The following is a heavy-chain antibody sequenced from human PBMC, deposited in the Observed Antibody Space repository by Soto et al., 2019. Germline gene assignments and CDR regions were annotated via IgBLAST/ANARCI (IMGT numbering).Heavy chain of an antibody. CDR3: ARDLTDIVVVPSHYYYYGMDV. Sequence: PGGSLRLSCAASGFTFSSYGMHWVRQAPGKGLEWAAVIWYDGSNKYYADSVKGRFTISRDNSKNTLYLQMNSLRAEDTAVYYCARDLTDIVVVPSHYYYYGMDVWGQGTTVTVSS. CDR1: GFTFSSYG. D-gene: IGHD2-2*01. CDR2: IWYDGSNK. V-gene: IGHV3-33*01. J-gene: IGHJ6*02.